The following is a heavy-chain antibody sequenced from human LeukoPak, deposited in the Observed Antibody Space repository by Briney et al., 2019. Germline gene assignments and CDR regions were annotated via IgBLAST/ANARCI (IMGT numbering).Heavy chain of an antibody. CDR1: GFTFEDYG. CDR2: ISLNGGST. Sequence: GGSLRLSCAASGFTFEDYGMSWVRQVPGKGLEWVSGISLNGGSTGYADSVKGRFTISRDNAKNSLYLQMNSLRAEDTALYYCARGLHAFDYWGQGTLVTVSS. J-gene: IGHJ4*02. D-gene: IGHD4-11*01. V-gene: IGHV3-20*04. CDR3: ARGLHAFDY.